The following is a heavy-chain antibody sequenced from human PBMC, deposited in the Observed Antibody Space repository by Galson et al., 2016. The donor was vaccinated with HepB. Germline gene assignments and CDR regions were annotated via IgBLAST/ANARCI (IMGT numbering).Heavy chain of an antibody. CDR1: GFTFSNAW. V-gene: IGHV3-15*01. J-gene: IGHJ2*01. CDR2: IKSKTDGETT. D-gene: IGHD1-26*01. CDR3: TTTPIVELVWYFAL. Sequence: SLRLSCAASGFTFSNAWMSWVRQAPGKGLEWIGRIKSKTDGETTDYTAPVKGRFTISRDDSKNTLYLQMNRLKTEDTAVYFCTTTPIVELVWYFALWGRGTLVTVSS.